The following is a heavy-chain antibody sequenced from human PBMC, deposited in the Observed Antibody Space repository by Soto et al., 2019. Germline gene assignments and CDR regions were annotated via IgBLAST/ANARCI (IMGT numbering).Heavy chain of an antibody. V-gene: IGHV3-23*01. D-gene: IGHD1-1*01. Sequence: PGGSLRLSCAASGFTFRSYAMSWVRQAPGKGLEWVSGISGGGSSTYYADSVKGRFTISRDNSKNTLYLHMNSLRAEDTAVYYCAKDPTLERSYYFDYWGQGTLVTVSS. CDR1: GFTFRSYA. J-gene: IGHJ4*02. CDR2: ISGGGSST. CDR3: AKDPTLERSYYFDY.